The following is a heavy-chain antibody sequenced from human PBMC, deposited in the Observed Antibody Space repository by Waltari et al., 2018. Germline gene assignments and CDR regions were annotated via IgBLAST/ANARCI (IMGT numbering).Heavy chain of an antibody. CDR2: IYHSGST. Sequence: QVQLQESGPGLVKPSETLSLTCAVSGYSISSGYYWGWIRQPPGKGLEWIGSIYHSGSTYYNPSLKSRVTISVDTSKNQFSLKLSSVTAAVTAVYYCARATGVTTVTTLRYHGAFDIWGQGTMVTVSS. V-gene: IGHV4-38-2*01. CDR1: GYSISSGYY. J-gene: IGHJ3*02. D-gene: IGHD4-17*01. CDR3: ARATGVTTVTTLRYHGAFDI.